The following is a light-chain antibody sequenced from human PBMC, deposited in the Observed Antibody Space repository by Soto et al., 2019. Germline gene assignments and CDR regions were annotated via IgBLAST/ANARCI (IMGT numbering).Light chain of an antibody. CDR1: QSVSSN. V-gene: IGKV3-15*01. Sequence: EILITQSPATLSVSPGERATLSCRASQSVSSNLAWYQQKPGQAPRILIYGASTRETGIPARFSGSGSGTELTLTISSLQSEDFAVYYCQQYNNWTQTFGQGTKVDIK. CDR2: GAS. CDR3: QQYNNWTQT. J-gene: IGKJ1*01.